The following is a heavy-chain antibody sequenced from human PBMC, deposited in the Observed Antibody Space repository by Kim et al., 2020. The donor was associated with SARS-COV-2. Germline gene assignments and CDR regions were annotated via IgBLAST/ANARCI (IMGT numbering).Heavy chain of an antibody. D-gene: IGHD3-10*01. Sequence: TYYNPTRKSRVTISVDTSKNQFSLKLSSVTAADTAVYYCARSYGSGALHIWGQGTMVTVSS. J-gene: IGHJ3*02. CDR3: ARSYGSGALHI. V-gene: IGHV4-31*02. CDR2: T.